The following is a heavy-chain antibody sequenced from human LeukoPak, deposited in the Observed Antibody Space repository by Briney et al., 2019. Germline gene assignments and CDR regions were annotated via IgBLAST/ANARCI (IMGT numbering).Heavy chain of an antibody. Sequence: GASVKVSCKASGYTFTSYGISWVRQAPGQGPEWMGWISAYNGNTNYAQKLQGRVTMTTDTSTSTAYMELRSLRSDDTAVYYCARVMGGSGSYYSKGVTDYWGQGTLVTVSS. J-gene: IGHJ4*02. CDR2: ISAYNGNT. CDR3: ARVMGGSGSYYSKGVTDY. D-gene: IGHD1-26*01. V-gene: IGHV1-18*01. CDR1: GYTFTSYG.